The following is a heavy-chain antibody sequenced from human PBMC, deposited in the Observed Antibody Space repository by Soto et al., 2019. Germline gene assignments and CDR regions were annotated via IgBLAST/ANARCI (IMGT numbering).Heavy chain of an antibody. CDR3: ARAGGPHYFYGMDG. V-gene: IGHV1-69*12. CDR1: GGTFSSYA. Sequence: QVQLVHSGAEVKKPGSSVKVSCKASGGTFSSYAISWVRQAPGQGLEWMGGIIPIFGTAKYAQKFQSRVTITAEEPTSTAHKQLSRLRSDDTAVYYCARAGGPHYFYGMDGWGQGTTVTVS. D-gene: IGHD1-26*01. CDR2: IIPIFGTA. J-gene: IGHJ6*02.